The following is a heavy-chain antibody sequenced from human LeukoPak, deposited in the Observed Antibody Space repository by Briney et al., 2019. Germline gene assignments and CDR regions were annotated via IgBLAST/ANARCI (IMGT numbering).Heavy chain of an antibody. Sequence: GGSLRLSCAASGFTFSSYWMSWVRQAPGKGLEWVANIKQDGSEKYYVDSVKGRFTISRDNANNSLYLQMNSLRAEDTAVYYCARVSDILTGYGAFDIWGQGTMVTVSS. J-gene: IGHJ3*02. CDR3: ARVSDILTGYGAFDI. D-gene: IGHD3-9*01. CDR2: IKQDGSEK. V-gene: IGHV3-7*01. CDR1: GFTFSSYW.